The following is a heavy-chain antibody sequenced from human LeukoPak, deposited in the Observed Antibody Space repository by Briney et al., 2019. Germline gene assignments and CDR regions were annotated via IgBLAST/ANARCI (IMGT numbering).Heavy chain of an antibody. CDR1: GGTFSSYA. CDR3: ARDNREVRGGDCFDV. V-gene: IGHV1-69*06. J-gene: IGHJ6*04. D-gene: IGHD2-21*02. Sequence: VASVKVSCKASGGTFSSYAISWVRQAPGQGLEWMGGIIPIFGTANYAQKFQGRVTITADKSTSTAYMELSSLRSEDAAVYYCARDNREVRGGDCFDVWGKGTTVTVSS. CDR2: IIPIFGTA.